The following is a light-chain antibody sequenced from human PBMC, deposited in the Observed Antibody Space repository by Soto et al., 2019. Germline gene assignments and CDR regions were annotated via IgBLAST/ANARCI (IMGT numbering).Light chain of an antibody. CDR2: GVT. CDR3: CSYTDSWV. J-gene: IGLJ3*02. V-gene: IGLV2-23*02. Sequence: QSVLTQPASVSGSPGQSITISCTGTRSDIGSYNNVAWYQQHPGKAPRVMIFGVTKRPSGISDRFFGSKSGSTASLTISGLQAEDEADYFCCSYTDSWVFGGGTKVTVL. CDR1: RSDIGSYNN.